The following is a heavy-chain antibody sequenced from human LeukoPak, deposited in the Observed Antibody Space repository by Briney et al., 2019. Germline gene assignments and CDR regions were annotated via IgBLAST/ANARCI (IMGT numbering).Heavy chain of an antibody. Sequence: GGSLRLSCAASGFTFSSYEMNWVRQAPGKGLEWVAYISSSGSTIYYADSVKGGFTISRDNAKNSLYLQMNSLRAEDTAVYYCARDGFGGDGLHYWGQGTLVTVPS. CDR1: GFTFSSYE. V-gene: IGHV3-48*03. D-gene: IGHD3-10*01. CDR3: ARDGFGGDGLHY. J-gene: IGHJ4*02. CDR2: ISSSGSTI.